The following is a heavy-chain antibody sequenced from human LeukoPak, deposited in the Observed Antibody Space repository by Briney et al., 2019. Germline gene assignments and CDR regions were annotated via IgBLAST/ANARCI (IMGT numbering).Heavy chain of an antibody. J-gene: IGHJ4*02. CDR1: GFTFSSYA. Sequence: PGGSLRLSRAASGFTFSSYAMSWVRQAPGKGLEWVSAISGSGGSTYYADSVKGRFTISRDNSKNTLYLQMNSLRAEDTAVYYCAKDGEYCSSTSCYWDYWGQGTLVTVSS. D-gene: IGHD2-2*01. CDR3: AKDGEYCSSTSCYWDY. CDR2: ISGSGGST. V-gene: IGHV3-23*01.